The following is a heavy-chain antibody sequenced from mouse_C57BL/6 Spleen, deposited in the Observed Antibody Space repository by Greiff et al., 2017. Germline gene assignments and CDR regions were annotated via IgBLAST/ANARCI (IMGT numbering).Heavy chain of an antibody. J-gene: IGHJ4*01. D-gene: IGHD1-1*01. Sequence: QVQLQQPGAELVKPGASVQLSCKASGYTFTSYWMHWVKQRPGQGLEWIGMIHPNSGSTNYNEKFKRKATLTVDKSSSTAYMQLSSLTSEDSAVYYCARVQYYGSSYYAMDYWGQGTSDTVSS. CDR2: IHPNSGST. CDR1: GYTFTSYW. V-gene: IGHV1-64*01. CDR3: ARVQYYGSSYYAMDY.